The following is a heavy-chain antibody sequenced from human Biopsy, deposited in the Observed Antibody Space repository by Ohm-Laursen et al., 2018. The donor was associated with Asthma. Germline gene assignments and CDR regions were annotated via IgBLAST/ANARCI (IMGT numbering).Heavy chain of an antibody. Sequence: TLSLTCAVSGGSISSSNWWSWVRQPPGKGLEWIGEIYHSGSTNYNPSLKSRVTISVDKPKNQFSLKLSSVTAADTAVYYCARVKDGYNFDYWGQGTLVTVSS. D-gene: IGHD5-24*01. J-gene: IGHJ4*02. CDR1: GGSISSSNW. CDR3: ARVKDGYNFDY. V-gene: IGHV4-4*02. CDR2: IYHSGST.